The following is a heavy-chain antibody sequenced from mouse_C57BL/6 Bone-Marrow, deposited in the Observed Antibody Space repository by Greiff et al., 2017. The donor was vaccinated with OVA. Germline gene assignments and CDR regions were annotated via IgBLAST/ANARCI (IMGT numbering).Heavy chain of an antibody. J-gene: IGHJ3*01. CDR2: IYPSDSET. CDR3: ARSAYGNYGSWFAY. D-gene: IGHD2-1*01. V-gene: IGHV1-61*01. Sequence: QVQLKESGAELVRPGSSVKLSCKASGYTFTSYWMDWVKQRPGQGLEWIGNIYPSDSETHYNQKFKDKATLTVDKSSSTAYMQLSSLTSEDSAVYYCARSAYGNYGSWFAYWGQGTLVTVSA. CDR1: GYTFTSYW.